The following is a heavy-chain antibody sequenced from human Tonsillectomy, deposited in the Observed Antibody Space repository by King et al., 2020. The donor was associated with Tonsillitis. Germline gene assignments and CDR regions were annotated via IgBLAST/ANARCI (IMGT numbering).Heavy chain of an antibody. CDR3: ARESLASEDSSSWYEPFDY. D-gene: IGHD6-13*01. J-gene: IGHJ4*02. V-gene: IGHV3-30*04. CDR1: GFTFSSYP. Sequence: VQLVESGGGVVQPGRFLRLSCAASGFTFSSYPMHWVRQAPGKGLEWGAVISYDGSNKYYADSVKGRFTISRDTSKNTLFLQMSRLRAEDTAVYYCARESLASEDSSSWYEPFDYWGQGTLVSVSS. CDR2: ISYDGSNK.